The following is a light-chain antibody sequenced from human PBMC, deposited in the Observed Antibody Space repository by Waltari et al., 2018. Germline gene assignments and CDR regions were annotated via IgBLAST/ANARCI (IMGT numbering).Light chain of an antibody. V-gene: IGKV3-15*01. J-gene: IGKJ4*01. CDR3: QQYNNWPLT. CDR2: GAS. CDR1: QSVSSN. Sequence: EIVIPQYPATLSVSPGDRATLSCRASQSVSSNLAWYQQQPGQAPRVLIHGASTRATGIPARFSGSGSGTEFTLTISSLQSEDFAVYYCQQYNNWPLTFGGGTKVEIK.